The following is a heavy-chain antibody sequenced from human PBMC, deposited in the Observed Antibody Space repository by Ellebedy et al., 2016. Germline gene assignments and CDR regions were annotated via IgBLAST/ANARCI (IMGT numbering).Heavy chain of an antibody. D-gene: IGHD3-9*01. V-gene: IGHV3-9*01. Sequence: SLKISCAASGFTFSSYSMNWVRQAPGKGLEWVSGINWNRGSMAYADSVKGRFTISRDNAKNSLYLQMNSLRAEDTAVYYCARHVESQNSFDWFSTTLVWFDPWGQGTLVTVSS. CDR1: GFTFSSYS. J-gene: IGHJ5*02. CDR2: INWNRGSM. CDR3: ARHVESQNSFDWFSTTLVWFDP.